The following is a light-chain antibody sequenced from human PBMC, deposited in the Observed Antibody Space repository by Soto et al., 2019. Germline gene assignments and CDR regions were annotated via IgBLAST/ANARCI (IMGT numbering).Light chain of an antibody. J-gene: IGKJ4*01. CDR2: DAS. V-gene: IGKV3D-20*01. CDR1: QSINNNY. Sequence: EIVLTQSPATLSLSPGERATRSCGASQSINNNYLAWYQQKPGLAPRLLIYDASTRAAGIPDRFSGSGSGTDFNLTIIRLEPEDFAVYYCQQFDNLITFGGGTKVEIK. CDR3: QQFDNLIT.